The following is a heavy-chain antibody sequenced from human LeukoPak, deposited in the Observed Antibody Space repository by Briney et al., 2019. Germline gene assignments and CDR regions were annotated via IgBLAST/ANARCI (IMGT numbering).Heavy chain of an antibody. D-gene: IGHD3-9*01. CDR2: IYTSGST. V-gene: IGHV4-61*02. J-gene: IGHJ4*02. CDR3: ARTDILTGYFYFDY. CDR1: GVSISSGSYY. Sequence: SETLSLTCTVSGVSISSGSYYWSWIRQPAGKGLEWIGRIYTSGSTNYNPSLKSRVTISVDTSKNQFSLKLSSVTAADTAVYYCARTDILTGYFYFDYWGQGTLVTVSS.